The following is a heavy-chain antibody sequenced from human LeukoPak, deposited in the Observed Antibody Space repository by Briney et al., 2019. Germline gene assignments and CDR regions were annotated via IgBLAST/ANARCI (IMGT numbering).Heavy chain of an antibody. D-gene: IGHD3-9*01. CDR1: GFTFSSYG. CDR2: ISGNGGST. CDR3: ARDSKDIRYFDWLHDY. V-gene: IGHV3-23*01. Sequence: GGSLRLSCAASGFTFSSYGMSWVRQAPGKGLEWVSAISGNGGSTYYADSVKGRFTISRDNSKNTLYLQMNSLRAEDTAVYYCARDSKDIRYFDWLHDYWGQGTLVTVSS. J-gene: IGHJ4*02.